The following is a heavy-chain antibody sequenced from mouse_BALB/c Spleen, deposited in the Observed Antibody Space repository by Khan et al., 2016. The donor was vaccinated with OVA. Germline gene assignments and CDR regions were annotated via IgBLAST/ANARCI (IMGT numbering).Heavy chain of an antibody. CDR3: ARRGYDYGRGALFAY. CDR2: IWSAGST. Sequence: QVQLKESGPGLVQPSQSLSITCTVSGFSLANYSVHWVRQSPGKGLEWLGVIWSAGSTDYNAAFISRLTISKENSRSQVFFKVNSLQPNDTAIYSCARRGYDYGRGALFAYWGQGTLVTVSA. V-gene: IGHV2-2*02. CDR1: GFSLANYS. J-gene: IGHJ3*01. D-gene: IGHD2-4*01.